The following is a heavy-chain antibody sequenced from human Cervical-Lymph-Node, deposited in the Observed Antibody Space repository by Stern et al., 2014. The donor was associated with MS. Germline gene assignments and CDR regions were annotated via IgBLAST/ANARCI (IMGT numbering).Heavy chain of an antibody. D-gene: IGHD6-19*01. V-gene: IGHV4-61*02. J-gene: IGHJ4*02. CDR1: GDSIMSGDHY. CDR2: IHTTGDT. CDR3: ARTTRYYNSGWYGVEFDY. Sequence: QLQESGPGLVKPSQTLSLTCTVSGDSIMSGDHYWSWIRQPAGKALEWIGRIHTTGDTNYNPSLKSRVSISIDSSKNQFSLTRSSLTAADTALYYCARTTRYYNSGWYGVEFDYWGQGTLVTVSS.